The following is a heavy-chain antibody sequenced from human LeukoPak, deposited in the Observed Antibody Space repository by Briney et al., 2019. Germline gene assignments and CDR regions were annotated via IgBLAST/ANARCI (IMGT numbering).Heavy chain of an antibody. V-gene: IGHV4-34*01. J-gene: IGHJ4*02. CDR2: INHSGST. Sequence: ETLSLTCAVYGGSFSGYYWSWIRQPPGKGLEWIGEINHSGSTNYNPSLKSRATISVDTSKNQFSLKLSSVTAADTAVYYCARDADTAMVFDYWGQGTLVTVSS. CDR1: GGSFSGYY. CDR3: ARDADTAMVFDY. D-gene: IGHD5-18*01.